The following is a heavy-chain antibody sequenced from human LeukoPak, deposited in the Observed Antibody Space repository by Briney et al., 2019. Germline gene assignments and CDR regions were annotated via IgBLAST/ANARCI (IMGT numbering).Heavy chain of an antibody. CDR1: GFTFSGYD. J-gene: IGHJ4*02. D-gene: IGHD2-15*01. CDR3: ARDGGRKLDY. Sequence: GGSLRLSCAASGFTFSGYDMSWVRQAPGKGLEWVSYTSSSSSTIYYADSVKSRFTISRDNAKNSLYLQMNSLRAEDTAVYYCARDGGRKLDYWGQGTLVTVSS. CDR2: TSSSSSTI. V-gene: IGHV3-48*04.